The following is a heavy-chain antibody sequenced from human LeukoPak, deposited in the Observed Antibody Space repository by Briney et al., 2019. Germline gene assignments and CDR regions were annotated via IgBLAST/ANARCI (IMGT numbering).Heavy chain of an antibody. Sequence: PGRSLRFSCAASGFTFGSYAMHWVRQAPGKGLEWVAVISYDGSSKYYADSVKGRFTISRDNSKNTLYLQMNSLRAEDTAVYYCAKVYDYVWGSYRLFDYWGQGTLVTVSS. CDR1: GFTFGSYA. V-gene: IGHV3-30*04. D-gene: IGHD3-16*02. CDR3: AKVYDYVWGSYRLFDY. CDR2: ISYDGSSK. J-gene: IGHJ4*02.